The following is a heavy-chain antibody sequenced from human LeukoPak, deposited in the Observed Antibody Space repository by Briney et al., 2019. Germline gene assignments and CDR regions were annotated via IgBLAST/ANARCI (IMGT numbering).Heavy chain of an antibody. D-gene: IGHD2-21*02. CDR1: GSTFTGYY. J-gene: IGHJ4*02. Sequence: ASVKVSCKASGSTFTGYYMHWVRQAPGQGLEWMGWINPNSGGTNYAQKFQGRVTMTRDTSISTAYMELSRLRSDDTAVYYCARAYCGGDCYSPTYYFDYWGQGTLVTVSS. CDR3: ARAYCGGDCYSPTYYFDY. V-gene: IGHV1-2*02. CDR2: INPNSGGT.